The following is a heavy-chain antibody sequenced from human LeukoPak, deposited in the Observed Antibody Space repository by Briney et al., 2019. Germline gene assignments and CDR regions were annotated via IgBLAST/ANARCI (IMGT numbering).Heavy chain of an antibody. J-gene: IGHJ4*02. CDR3: AKEGYSSGWLDN. Sequence: GGSLRLSCTVSGIFFTDAWMSWVRQSPGKGLEWVSAISGSSGSTYYTDSVKGRFTISRDNSKNTLYLQMNSLRAEDTAVYYCAKEGYSSGWLDNWGQGTLVTVSS. D-gene: IGHD6-19*01. V-gene: IGHV3-23*01. CDR1: GIFFTDAW. CDR2: ISGSSGST.